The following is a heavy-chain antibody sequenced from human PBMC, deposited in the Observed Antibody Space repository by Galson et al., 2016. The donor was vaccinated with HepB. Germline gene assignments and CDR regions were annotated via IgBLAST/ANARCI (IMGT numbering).Heavy chain of an antibody. D-gene: IGHD3-22*01. CDR1: GGTFINYG. CDR3: ARSGPNYYDSSGYRHFQH. CDR2: IIPIFGTA. V-gene: IGHV1-69*13. Sequence: SVKVSCKASGGTFINYGISWMRQAPGQGLEWMGGIIPIFGTADYAQKFQGRVTITADESTSTAYMELTSLRSEDTAVYSCARSGPNYYDSSGYRHFQHWGQGTLVTVSS. J-gene: IGHJ1*01.